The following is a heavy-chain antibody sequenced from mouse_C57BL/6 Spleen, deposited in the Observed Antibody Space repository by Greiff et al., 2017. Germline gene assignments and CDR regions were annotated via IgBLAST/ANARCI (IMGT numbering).Heavy chain of an antibody. CDR3: ANPPYDDLRYYAMDY. CDR2: IDPSDSYT. D-gene: IGHD2-4*01. CDR1: GYTFTSYW. V-gene: IGHV1-59*01. Sequence: QVQLQQPGAELVRPGTSVKLSCKASGYTFTSYWMHWVKQRPGQGLEWIGVIDPSDSYTNYNQKFKGKATLTVDTSSSTAYMQLSSLTSEDSAVYYCANPPYDDLRYYAMDYWGQGTSVTVSS. J-gene: IGHJ4*01.